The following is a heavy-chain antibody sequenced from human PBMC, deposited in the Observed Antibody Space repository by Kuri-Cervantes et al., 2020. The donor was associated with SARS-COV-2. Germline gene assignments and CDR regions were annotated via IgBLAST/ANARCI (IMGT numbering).Heavy chain of an antibody. D-gene: IGHD6-6*01. V-gene: IGHV4-39*01. CDR2: INDSGAT. J-gene: IGHJ4*02. CDR1: GGSISSSSYY. CDR3: ARGVPGY. Sequence: SETLSLTCTVSGGSISSSSYYWGWIRQTPGMGLEWIGQINDSGATKYNPSLKSRVIVSMDKSKNQFSLKLGSVTAADTAIYYCARGVPGYWGQGSLVTVSS.